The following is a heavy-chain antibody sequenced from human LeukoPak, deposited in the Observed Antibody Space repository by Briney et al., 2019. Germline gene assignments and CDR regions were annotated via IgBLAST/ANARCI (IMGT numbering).Heavy chain of an antibody. CDR2: ISYDGSNK. CDR1: GFTFSSYA. J-gene: IGHJ4*02. CDR3: TTDPALRRFDY. Sequence: PGRSLRLSCAASGFTFSSYAMHWVRQAPGKGLEWVAVISYDGSNKYYADSVKGRFTISRDDSKNTLYLQMNSLKTEDTAVYYCTTDPALRRFDYWGQGTLVTVSS. D-gene: IGHD4-17*01. V-gene: IGHV3-30*04.